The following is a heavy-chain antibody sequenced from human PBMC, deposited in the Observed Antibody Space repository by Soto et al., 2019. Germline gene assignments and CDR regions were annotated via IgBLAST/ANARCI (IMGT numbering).Heavy chain of an antibody. CDR1: GYTFTSYG. D-gene: IGHD2-2*01. CDR2: ISAYNGNT. Sequence: QVQLVQSGAEVKKPGASVKVSCKASGYTFTSYGISWVRQAPGQGLEWMGWISAYNGNTNYAQKLQGRVTMTTDTCSSRAYMEPRSLRSNDTAVYYCARGPVVPAAEGTDYWGQGTLVTVSS. CDR3: ARGPVVPAAEGTDY. J-gene: IGHJ4*02. V-gene: IGHV1-18*01.